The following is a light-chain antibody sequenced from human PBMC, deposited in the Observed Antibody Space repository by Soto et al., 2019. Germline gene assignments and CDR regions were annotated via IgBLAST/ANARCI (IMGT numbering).Light chain of an antibody. CDR1: QGISSA. Sequence: AIQLTQSPSSLSASVGDRVTITCRASQGISSALAWYQQKPGKAPKLLIYDASSLESGVPSRFSGSRSGTYFTLTSIRLHPEDLATNYCQQFYSYPLTFGGGTKVEIK. V-gene: IGKV1-13*02. CDR2: DAS. CDR3: QQFYSYPLT. J-gene: IGKJ4*01.